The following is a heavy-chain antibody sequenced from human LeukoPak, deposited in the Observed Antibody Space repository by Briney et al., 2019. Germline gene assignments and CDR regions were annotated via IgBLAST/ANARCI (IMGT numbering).Heavy chain of an antibody. V-gene: IGHV1-18*01. J-gene: IGHJ4*02. D-gene: IGHD4-17*01. CDR2: ISAYNGNT. Sequence: ASVKVSCKASGYTFTSYGISWVRQAPGQGLEWMGWISAYNGNTNYAQKLQGRVTMTTGTSTSTAYMELRSLRSDDTAAYYCARTEIADDYGAPGVMRWGQGTLVTVSS. CDR3: ARTEIADDYGAPGVMR. CDR1: GYTFTSYG.